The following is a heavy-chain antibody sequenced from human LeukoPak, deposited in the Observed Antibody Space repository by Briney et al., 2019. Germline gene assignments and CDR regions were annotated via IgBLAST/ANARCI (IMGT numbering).Heavy chain of an antibody. CDR3: ARDPPPPGRSGYRFDAFDI. CDR2: IYYSGST. J-gene: IGHJ3*02. Sequence: PSETLSLTCTVSGGSISSYYWSWIRQPPGKGLEWIGYIYYSGSTNYNPSLKSRVTISVDTSKNQFSLKLSSVTAADTAVYYFARDPPPPGRSGYRFDAFDIWGQGTMVTVSS. D-gene: IGHD3-3*01. CDR1: GGSISSYY. V-gene: IGHV4-59*01.